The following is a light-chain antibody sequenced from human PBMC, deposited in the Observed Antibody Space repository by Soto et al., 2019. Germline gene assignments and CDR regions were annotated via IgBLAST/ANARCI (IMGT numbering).Light chain of an antibody. J-gene: IGLJ2*01. CDR1: NLGAKF. Sequence: SYELTQPPSVSVSPGQTTSITCSGDNLGAKFTSWYQQRPGQSPVQVIYQDKERPSGIPERFSGSNSGNTATLTISATQAMDEADYYCQAWDSGTAVFGGGTKLTVL. CDR2: QDK. CDR3: QAWDSGTAV. V-gene: IGLV3-1*01.